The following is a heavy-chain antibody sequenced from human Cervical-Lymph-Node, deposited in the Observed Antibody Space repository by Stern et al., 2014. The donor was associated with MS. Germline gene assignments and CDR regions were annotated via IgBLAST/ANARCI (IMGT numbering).Heavy chain of an antibody. CDR1: GFSLSTSGVA. J-gene: IGHJ4*02. V-gene: IGHV2-5*02. D-gene: IGHD1-1*01. Sequence: QVTLRESGPTLVKPPQTLTLTCTFSGFSLSTSGVAVGRIRQPPGKALEWLALIYWDDDNRYSPSLKSRLTITKDTSKNQVVLTMTNMDPVDTATYYCAHRRSNNWAFDYWGQGTLVTVSS. CDR2: IYWDDDN. CDR3: AHRRSNNWAFDY.